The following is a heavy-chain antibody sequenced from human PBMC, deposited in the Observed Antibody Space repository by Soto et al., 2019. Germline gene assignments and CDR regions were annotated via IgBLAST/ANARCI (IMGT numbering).Heavy chain of an antibody. Sequence: QVPLQESGPGLVKPSETLSLTCTVSGVSISSYHWSWIRQPPGKGLEWIGYINYSGSTNYNPSLQSLVTIAVDTSKNQFSLPLSSVTAADPAVYYCASDEPYCSGDCSLVTPPWGQGILVTVSS. D-gene: IGHD2-21*02. J-gene: IGHJ5*02. V-gene: IGHV4-59*08. CDR2: INYSGST. CDR3: ASDEPYCSGDCSLVTPP. CDR1: GVSISSYH.